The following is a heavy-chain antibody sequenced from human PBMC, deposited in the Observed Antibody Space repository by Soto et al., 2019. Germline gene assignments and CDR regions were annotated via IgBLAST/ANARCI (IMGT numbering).Heavy chain of an antibody. J-gene: IGHJ6*03. CDR2: ISGSDGST. Sequence: GGSLRLSCAASGFTFSSYAMSGVRQAPGKGLEWVSAISGSDGSTYYADSVKGRFTISRDNSKNTLYLQMNSLRAEDTAVYYCAKAPKEDYYYYMDVWGKGTTVTVSS. CDR1: GFTFSSYA. V-gene: IGHV3-23*01. CDR3: AKAPKEDYYYYMDV.